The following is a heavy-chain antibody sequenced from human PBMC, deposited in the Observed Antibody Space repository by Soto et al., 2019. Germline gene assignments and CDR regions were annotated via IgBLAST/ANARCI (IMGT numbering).Heavy chain of an antibody. D-gene: IGHD5-18*01. J-gene: IGHJ3*02. V-gene: IGHV3-15*01. Sequence: GGSLRLSCAASGFTFSNAWMSWVRQAPGKGLEWVGRIKSKTDGGTTDYAAPVKGRFTISRDDSKNTLYLQMNSLKTEENAVYYCTTDRLRGYSYGFDGFDIWGQGTMVTVSS. CDR1: GFTFSNAW. CDR3: TTDRLRGYSYGFDGFDI. CDR2: IKSKTDGGTT.